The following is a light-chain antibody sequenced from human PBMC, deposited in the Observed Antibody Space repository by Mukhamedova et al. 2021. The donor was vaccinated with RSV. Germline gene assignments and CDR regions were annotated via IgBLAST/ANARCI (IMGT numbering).Light chain of an antibody. V-gene: IGKV1-39*01. J-gene: IGKJ1*01. CDR2: SAA. CDR3: QQTQTTPRT. Sequence: WYQRRVHGKAPKLLIHSAASLQSGVPVRFSGIGSGTDFTLTISSLQPEDSAVYFCQQTQTTPRTFGQGTKVDIK.